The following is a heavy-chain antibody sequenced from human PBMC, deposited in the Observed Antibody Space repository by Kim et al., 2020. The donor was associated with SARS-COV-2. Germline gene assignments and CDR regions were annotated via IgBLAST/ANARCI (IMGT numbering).Heavy chain of an antibody. CDR2: RGNPT. V-gene: IGHV3-23*01. J-gene: IGHJ4*02. Sequence: RGNPTVYADYVKGRFTISRDNYKNTLYLHMSGLRADDTAIYFCTPPGEGYWGQGTLVTVSS. CDR3: TPPGEGY.